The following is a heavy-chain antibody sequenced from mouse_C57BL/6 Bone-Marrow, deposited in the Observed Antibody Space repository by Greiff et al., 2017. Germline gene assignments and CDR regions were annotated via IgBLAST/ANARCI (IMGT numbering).Heavy chain of an antibody. J-gene: IGHJ2*01. CDR3: TSYGNYSFDY. CDR2: IDPETGGT. V-gene: IGHV1-15*01. D-gene: IGHD2-1*01. CDR1: GYTFTDYE. Sequence: QVQLQQSGAELVRPGASVTLSCKASGYTFTDYEMHWVKQTPVHGLEWIGAIDPETGGTAYNQKFKGKAILTADKSSSTAYMELRSLTSEDSAVYYCTSYGNYSFDYWGQGTTRTVSS.